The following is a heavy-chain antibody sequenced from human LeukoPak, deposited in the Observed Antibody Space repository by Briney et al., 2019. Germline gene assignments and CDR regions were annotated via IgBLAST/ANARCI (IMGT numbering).Heavy chain of an antibody. CDR3: VVVAAASGYYLDY. J-gene: IGHJ4*02. CDR2: IYYSGSTYNYYSGNT. V-gene: IGHV4-39*01. D-gene: IGHD2-15*01. Sequence: PSETLSLTCTVSGVSITSSSYYWGWIRQPPGKGLEWIGSIYYSGSTYNYYSGNTYNSPSLKSRVTISVDTSKNQFSLKLSSVTAAATAVYYCVVVAAASGYYLDYWGQGTLVTVSS. CDR1: GVSITSSSYY.